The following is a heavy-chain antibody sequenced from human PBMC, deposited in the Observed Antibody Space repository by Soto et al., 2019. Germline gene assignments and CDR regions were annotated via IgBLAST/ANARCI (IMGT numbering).Heavy chain of an antibody. D-gene: IGHD3-22*01. Sequence: SETLSLTCAVSGGSISSSNCWSWVRQPPGKGLEWIGEIYHSGSTNYNPSLKSRVTISVDKSKNQFSLKLSSVTAADTAVYYCARSPDSSGYYYYYYGMDVWGQGTTVTVSS. CDR1: GGSISSSNC. CDR3: ARSPDSSGYYYYYYGMDV. V-gene: IGHV4-4*02. CDR2: IYHSGST. J-gene: IGHJ6*02.